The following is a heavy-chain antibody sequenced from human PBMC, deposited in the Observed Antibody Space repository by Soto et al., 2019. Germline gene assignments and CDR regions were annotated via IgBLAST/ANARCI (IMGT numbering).Heavy chain of an antibody. Sequence: ASVKVSCKTSGYNFTNFDINWVRQAPGRGLVWMGWMNPSSGGTGSAQNFQGRVTMTRDISTRTFFMQLTSLRSEDTAIYHCARLAEYCNGIKCYSNFDFWGRGTQVTVSS. CDR2: MNPSSGGT. CDR1: GYNFTNFD. V-gene: IGHV1-8*01. D-gene: IGHD2-15*01. CDR3: ARLAEYCNGIKCYSNFDF. J-gene: IGHJ4*01.